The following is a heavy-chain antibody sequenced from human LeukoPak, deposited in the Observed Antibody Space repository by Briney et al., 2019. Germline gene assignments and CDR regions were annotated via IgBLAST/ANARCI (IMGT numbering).Heavy chain of an antibody. D-gene: IGHD1-26*01. CDR2: VSGGGGST. Sequence: QSGGSLRLSCAASGFTFSNYAMSWVRQAPGRGLEWVSVVSGGGGSTYSADSVKGRFTISRDNSKSTLSLQMNSLRAEDTALYYCATEGGNYLTKLEYWGQGTPVTVSS. CDR1: GFTFSNYA. CDR3: ATEGGNYLTKLEY. J-gene: IGHJ4*02. V-gene: IGHV3-23*01.